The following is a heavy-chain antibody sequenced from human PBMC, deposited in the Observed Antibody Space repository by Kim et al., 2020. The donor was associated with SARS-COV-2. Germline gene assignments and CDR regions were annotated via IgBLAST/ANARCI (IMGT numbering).Heavy chain of an antibody. Sequence: SETLSLTCTVSGGSVTSKNYYWSWIRQPPGKGLEWIGDIYYNGNTKYNPSLTSRVTISIDTSKSQLSLKLRSVTAADTAVYYCARDDGYGSGSYRFQNWGQGTLVTVSS. D-gene: IGHD3-10*01. CDR2: IYYNGNT. V-gene: IGHV4-61*01. CDR3: ARDDGYGSGSYRFQN. J-gene: IGHJ1*01. CDR1: GGSVTSKNYY.